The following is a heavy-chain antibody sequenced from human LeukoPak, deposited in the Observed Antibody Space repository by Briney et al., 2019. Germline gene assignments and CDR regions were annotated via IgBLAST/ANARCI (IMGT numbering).Heavy chain of an antibody. D-gene: IGHD3-22*01. J-gene: IGHJ5*02. V-gene: IGHV1-69*13. Sequence: ASVTVSCKASGYTFTSHGFSWVRQAPGQGLEWMGGIIPIFGTANYAQKFQGRVTITADESTSTAYMELSSLRSEDTAVYYCARAGPYYYDSSGYYHYDWFDPWGQGTLVTVSS. CDR2: IIPIFGTA. CDR1: GYTFTSHG. CDR3: ARAGPYYYDSSGYYHYDWFDP.